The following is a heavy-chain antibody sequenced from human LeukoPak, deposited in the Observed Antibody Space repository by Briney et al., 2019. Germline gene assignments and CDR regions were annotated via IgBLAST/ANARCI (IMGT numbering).Heavy chain of an antibody. CDR3: ARDAGEYRGWFDP. D-gene: IGHD6-6*01. J-gene: IGHJ5*02. V-gene: IGHV3-48*04. CDR1: GFTFSSYS. CDR2: ISSSSSTI. Sequence: AGGSLRLSCAASGFTFSSYSMNWVRQAPGKGLEWVSYISSSSSTIYYADSAKGRFTMSRGNAKNSLFLQMNSLRAEDTAVYYCARDAGEYRGWFDPWGQGTLVTVSS.